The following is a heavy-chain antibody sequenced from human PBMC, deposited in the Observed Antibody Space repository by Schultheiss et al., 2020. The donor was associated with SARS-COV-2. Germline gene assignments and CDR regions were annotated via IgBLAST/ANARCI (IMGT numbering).Heavy chain of an antibody. CDR3: ARFTTLQDNWFDP. J-gene: IGHJ5*02. V-gene: IGHV4-59*01. CDR2: IYYSGST. Sequence: SETLSLTCAVYGGSFSSYYWSWIRQPPGKGLEWIGYIYYSGSTNYNPSLKSRVTISVDTSKNQFSLKLSSVTAADTAVYYCARFTTLQDNWFDPWGQGTLVTVSS. CDR1: GGSFSSYY. D-gene: IGHD3-22*01.